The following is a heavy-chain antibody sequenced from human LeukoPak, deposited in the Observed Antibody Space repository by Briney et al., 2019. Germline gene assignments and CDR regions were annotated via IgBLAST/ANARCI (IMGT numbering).Heavy chain of an antibody. J-gene: IGHJ4*02. CDR2: IYYSGST. V-gene: IGHV4-39*01. D-gene: IGHD6-13*01. CDR3: AGGWKFVAAALDDY. Sequence: PSETLSLTCTVSGGSISSSSYYWGWIRQPPGTGLESIGSIYYSGSTYYNPSLKSRVTISVDTSKNQFSLKLSSVTAADTAVYYCAGGWKFVAAALDDYWGQGTLVTVSS. CDR1: GGSISSSSYY.